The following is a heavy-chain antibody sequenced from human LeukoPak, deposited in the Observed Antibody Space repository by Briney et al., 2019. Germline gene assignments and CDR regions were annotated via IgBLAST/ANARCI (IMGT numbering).Heavy chain of an antibody. Sequence: ASVKVSCKASGYTFTGYYMHWVRQAPGQGLEWMGWINPNSGGTNYAQKFQGRVTMTRDTSISTAYMELSRLRSDDTAVYYCASPGNYGSGRTRRIYGMDVWGQRTTVTVSS. CDR1: GYTFTGYY. D-gene: IGHD3-10*01. CDR2: INPNSGGT. CDR3: ASPGNYGSGRTRRIYGMDV. J-gene: IGHJ6*02. V-gene: IGHV1-2*02.